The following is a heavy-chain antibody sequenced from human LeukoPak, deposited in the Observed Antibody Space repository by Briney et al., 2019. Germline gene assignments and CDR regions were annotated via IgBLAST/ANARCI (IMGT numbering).Heavy chain of an antibody. CDR1: GFTFSDYY. CDR3: ARGAYHDSSGHFDY. J-gene: IGHJ4*02. D-gene: IGHD3-22*01. Sequence: PGGSLRLSCAASGFTFSDYYMSWIRQAPGKGREGVSYISSSGSTIYYADSVKGRFTISRDNAKNSLYLQMNSLRAEDTAVYYCARGAYHDSSGHFDYWGQGTLVTVSS. V-gene: IGHV3-11*01. CDR2: ISSSGSTI.